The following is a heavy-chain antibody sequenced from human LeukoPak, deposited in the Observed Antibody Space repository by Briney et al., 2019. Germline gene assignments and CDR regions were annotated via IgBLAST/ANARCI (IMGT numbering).Heavy chain of an antibody. CDR1: GFTFSSYW. D-gene: IGHD3-9*01. CDR3: ARALESDYDILTGYYQYYYYGMDV. CDR2: IKQDGSEK. V-gene: IGHV3-7*01. J-gene: IGHJ6*02. Sequence: GGSLRLSCAASGFTFSSYWMSWVRQAPGKGLGWVANIKQDGSEKYYVDSVKGRFTISRDNAKNSLYLQMNSLRAEDTAVYYCARALESDYDILTGYYQYYYYGMDVWGQGTTVTVSS.